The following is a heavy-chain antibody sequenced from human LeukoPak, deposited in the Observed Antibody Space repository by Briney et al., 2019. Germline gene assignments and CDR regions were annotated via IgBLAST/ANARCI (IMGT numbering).Heavy chain of an antibody. Sequence: ASVKVSCAASGGTFSSYAISWVRQAPGQGLEWMGWINPNGGGTNDAQKFLDRVTMTRDMSSATVYMELRRLRLDDTAIYYCARDRKGDYDVADYWGQGTLVTVSS. CDR3: ARDRKGDYDVADY. CDR1: GGTFSSYA. D-gene: IGHD4-17*01. V-gene: IGHV1-2*02. J-gene: IGHJ4*02. CDR2: INPNGGGT.